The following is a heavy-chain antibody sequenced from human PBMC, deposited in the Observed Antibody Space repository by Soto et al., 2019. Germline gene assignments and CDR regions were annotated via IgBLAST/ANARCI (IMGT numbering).Heavy chain of an antibody. J-gene: IGHJ3*02. V-gene: IGHV3-23*01. CDR2: ISGSGGST. Sequence: GGSLRLSCAASGFTFSSYAMSWVRQAPGKGLEWVSAISGSGGSTYYADSVKGRFTISRDNSKNTLYLQMNSLRAEDTAVYYCARGQGYFDLIDAFEIRGQGTTVTVSS. D-gene: IGHD3-9*01. CDR1: GFTFSSYA. CDR3: ARGQGYFDLIDAFEI.